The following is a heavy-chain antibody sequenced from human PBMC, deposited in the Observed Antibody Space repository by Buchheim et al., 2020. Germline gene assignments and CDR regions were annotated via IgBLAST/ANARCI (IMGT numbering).Heavy chain of an antibody. J-gene: IGHJ5*02. D-gene: IGHD3-9*01. CDR2: ISSSGSTI. V-gene: IGHV3-48*03. CDR1: GFTFSSYE. CDR3: ARSRFDWLSSNWFDP. Sequence: EVQLVESGGGLVQPGGSLRLSCAASGFTFSSYEMNWVRQAPGKGLEWVSYISSSGSTIYYADSVKGRFTISRDNAKNSLYLQMNSLRAEDTAVYYCARSRFDWLSSNWFDPWGQGTL.